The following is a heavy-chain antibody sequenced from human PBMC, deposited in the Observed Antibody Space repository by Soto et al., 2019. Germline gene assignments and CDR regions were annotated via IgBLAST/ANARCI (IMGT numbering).Heavy chain of an antibody. J-gene: IGHJ4*02. D-gene: IGHD3-3*01. V-gene: IGHV4-39*01. Sequence: QLQLQESGPGMVKPSETLSITCTASGGSISSNSYYWGWIRQSPGKGLEWIGSIGYTGTIYYNPSLQSRVTMAVDTSEIEISLRLSSMTAADTAVYYCASHVHNQGYEYYFDSWSEVTLVTGSS. CDR2: IGYTGTI. CDR3: ASHVHNQGYEYYFDS. CDR1: GGSISSNSYY.